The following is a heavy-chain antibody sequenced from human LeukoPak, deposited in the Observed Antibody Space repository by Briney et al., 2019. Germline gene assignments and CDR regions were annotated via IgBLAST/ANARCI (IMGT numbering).Heavy chain of an antibody. Sequence: PSETLSLTCTASGGSISSYNWNWIRQPPGKGLEWIGYIYYSGSTNYNPSLRSRVNISVDTSKHQFSLKLSSVTAADTAVYYCARGSNRYAYYGMDVWGQGTTVTVSS. CDR1: GGSISSYN. V-gene: IGHV4-59*01. J-gene: IGHJ6*02. CDR2: IYYSGST. D-gene: IGHD5-12*01. CDR3: ARGSNRYAYYGMDV.